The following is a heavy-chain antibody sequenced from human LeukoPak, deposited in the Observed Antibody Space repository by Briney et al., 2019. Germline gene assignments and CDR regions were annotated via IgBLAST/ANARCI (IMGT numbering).Heavy chain of an antibody. Sequence: GGSLRLSCAASGFTFSSYAMSWVRQAPGEGLEWVSGISGSGSSTNYAASVKGRFTISRDNSKNTLYPQMNSLRAEDTAVYYCARDRAAADLDYWGQGTLVTVSS. D-gene: IGHD6-13*01. CDR2: ISGSGSST. V-gene: IGHV3-23*01. CDR3: ARDRAAADLDY. J-gene: IGHJ4*02. CDR1: GFTFSSYA.